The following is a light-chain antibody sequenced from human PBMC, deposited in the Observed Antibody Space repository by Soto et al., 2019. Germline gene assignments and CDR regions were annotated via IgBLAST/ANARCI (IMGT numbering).Light chain of an antibody. Sequence: DIQMTQSPSSLSASVGDRVSITCRASQSISSYLNWYQQKPGKAPKLLIYATSSLQSSVPSRFSGSAYGTDFSLTISSLQTEDFATYYCQQRYSTLWTFGQGTKVEIK. J-gene: IGKJ1*01. CDR2: ATS. CDR1: QSISSY. CDR3: QQRYSTLWT. V-gene: IGKV1-39*01.